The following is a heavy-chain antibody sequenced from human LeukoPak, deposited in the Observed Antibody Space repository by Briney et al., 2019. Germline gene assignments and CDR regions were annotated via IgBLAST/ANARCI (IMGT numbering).Heavy chain of an antibody. V-gene: IGHV3-48*02. Sequence: GGSLRLSCAASGFAFSTYGMNWVRQAPGKGLEWVSYITSRSTIYYADSVKGRFTISRDNVKNSLYLEMNSLRDDDTAVYYCARRVSGSYLGYWGQGILVTVSS. D-gene: IGHD3-10*01. CDR1: GFAFSTYG. J-gene: IGHJ4*02. CDR3: ARRVSGSYLGY. CDR2: ITSRSTI.